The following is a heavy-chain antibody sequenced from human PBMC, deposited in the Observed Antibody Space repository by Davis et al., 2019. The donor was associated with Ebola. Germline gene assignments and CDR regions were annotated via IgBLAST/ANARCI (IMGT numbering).Heavy chain of an antibody. D-gene: IGHD6-13*01. J-gene: IGHJ6*02. CDR3: AKDGYSSSWYFSGGMDV. V-gene: IGHV3-23*01. CDR1: GFTFSSYA. Sequence: GGSLRLSCAASGFTFSSYAMSWVRQAPGKGLEWVSAISCSGGSTYYADSVKGRFTISRDNSKNTLYLQMNSLRAEDTAVYYCAKDGYSSSWYFSGGMDVWGQGTTVTVSS. CDR2: ISCSGGST.